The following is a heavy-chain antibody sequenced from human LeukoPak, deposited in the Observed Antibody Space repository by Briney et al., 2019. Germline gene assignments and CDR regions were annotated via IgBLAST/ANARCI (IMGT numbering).Heavy chain of an antibody. CDR2: IYHSGST. CDR1: GGSISSSNW. J-gene: IGHJ6*04. D-gene: IGHD3-10*01. Sequence: SGTLSLTCAVSGGSISSSNWWSWVRQPPGKGLEWIGEIYHSGSTNYNPSLRSRVTISVDTSKNQFSLKLSSVTAADTAVYYCAKGRGALYGSGSYRYYYYYGMDVWGKGTTVTVSS. V-gene: IGHV4-4*02. CDR3: AKGRGALYGSGSYRYYYYYGMDV.